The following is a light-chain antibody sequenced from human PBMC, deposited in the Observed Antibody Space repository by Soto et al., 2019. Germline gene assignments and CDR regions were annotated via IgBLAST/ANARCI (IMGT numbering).Light chain of an antibody. V-gene: IGKV2-30*01. J-gene: IGKJ2*01. CDR2: KVS. Sequence: VVMTQSPLSLPVTLGQPASISCSSSQSLVYSDGTTYLSWFQQRPGQSPRRLIYKVSSRDSGVPDRFSGSGSVTDFTRKISRVEAEDVGVYYFLRGTHWPNTFGQGTKLEIK. CDR3: LRGTHWPNT. CDR1: QSLVYSDGTTY.